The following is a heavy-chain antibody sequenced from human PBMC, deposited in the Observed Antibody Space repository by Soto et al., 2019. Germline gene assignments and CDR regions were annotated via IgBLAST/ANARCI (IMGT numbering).Heavy chain of an antibody. J-gene: IGHJ4*02. CDR3: DIYDEGHSDV. CDR1: GGTFSSYA. D-gene: IGHD5-18*01. CDR2: IIPIFVTA. V-gene: IGHV1-69*13. Sequence: GASVKVSCKASGGTFSSYAISWVRQAPGQGVEWMGGIIPIFVTANYAQKFQGRVTITADESTSTAYMELSSLRSEDTAVYHCDIYDEGHSDVWGQGALVTVSS.